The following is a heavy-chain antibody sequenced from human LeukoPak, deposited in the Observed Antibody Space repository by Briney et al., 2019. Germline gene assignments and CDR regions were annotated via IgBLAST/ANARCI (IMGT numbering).Heavy chain of an antibody. Sequence: GGSLRPSCAASGFTFDDYAMHWVRQAPGKGLEWVSGISWNSGSIGYADSVKGRFTISRDNAKNSLYLQMNSLRAEDMALYYCAKSCSGGSCYLDYWGQGTLVTVSS. CDR1: GFTFDDYA. CDR3: AKSCSGGSCYLDY. D-gene: IGHD2-15*01. J-gene: IGHJ4*02. CDR2: ISWNSGSI. V-gene: IGHV3-9*03.